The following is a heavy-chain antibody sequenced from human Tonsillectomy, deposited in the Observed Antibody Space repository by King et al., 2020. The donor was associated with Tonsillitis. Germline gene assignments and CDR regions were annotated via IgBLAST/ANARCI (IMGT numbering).Heavy chain of an antibody. CDR3: ARKKGSGQWVTSSTFDY. J-gene: IGHJ4*01. V-gene: IGHV4-39*01. Sequence: QLQESGPGLVKPSETLSLTCIVSGGSISSSNYYWGWIRQPPGKGLEWIGSIYYSENTYYNPSLKSRVTISVDTSKNQFSLKLSSVTAADTAVYYCARKKGSGQWVTSSTFDYLGQGTPVNVSS. CDR1: GGSISSSNYY. CDR2: IYYSENT. D-gene: IGHD4-23*01.